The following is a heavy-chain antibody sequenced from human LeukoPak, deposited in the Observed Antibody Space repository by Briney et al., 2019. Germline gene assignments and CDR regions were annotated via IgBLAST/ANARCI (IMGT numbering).Heavy chain of an antibody. V-gene: IGHV3-23*01. J-gene: IGHJ4*02. Sequence: GGSLRLSCAASGFTFSTYAMSWVRQAPGKGLEWVSTISGSGDNTYYAGSVKGRFTVSRDNSKNSLYLQMNSLRAEDTALYYCAKDINYYDSSGLIYWGQGTLVTVSS. CDR2: ISGSGDNT. D-gene: IGHD3-22*01. CDR3: AKDINYYDSSGLIY. CDR1: GFTFSTYA.